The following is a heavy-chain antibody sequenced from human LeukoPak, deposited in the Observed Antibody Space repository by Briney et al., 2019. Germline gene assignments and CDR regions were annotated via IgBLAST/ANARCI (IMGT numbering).Heavy chain of an antibody. V-gene: IGHV1-2*02. CDR3: AGAGGYCSSTSCSPVRDGMDV. Sequence: ASVKVSCKASGYTFTGYYMHRVRHAPGQGLEWMGWINPNSGGTNYAQKFQGRVTMTRDTSLSTAYMELSRLRSDDTAVYYCAGAGGYCSSTSCSPVRDGMDVWGQGTTVTVSS. J-gene: IGHJ6*02. CDR1: GYTFTGYY. CDR2: INPNSGGT. D-gene: IGHD2-2*03.